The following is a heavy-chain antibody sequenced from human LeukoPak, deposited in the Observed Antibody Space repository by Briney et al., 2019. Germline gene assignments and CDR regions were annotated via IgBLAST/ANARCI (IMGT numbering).Heavy chain of an antibody. J-gene: IGHJ4*02. D-gene: IGHD6-19*01. CDR1: GFTFSSYG. Sequence: PGGSLRLSCAASGFTFSSYGMHWVRQAPGKGLEWVAVISYDGSNKYYADSVKGRFTISRDNSKNTLYLQMNSLRAEDTAVYYCAKGSSPPFYYFDYWGQGTLVTVSS. CDR3: AKGSSPPFYYFDY. V-gene: IGHV3-30*18. CDR2: ISYDGSNK.